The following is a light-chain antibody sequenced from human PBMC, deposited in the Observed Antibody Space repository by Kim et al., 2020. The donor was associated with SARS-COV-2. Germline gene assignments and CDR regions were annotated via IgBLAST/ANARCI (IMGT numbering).Light chain of an antibody. Sequence: IQMTQSPSTLSASVGDRVTITCRASQSISSWLAWYQQKPGNAPKLVIYDASTLERGVPSRFSGSGSGTEFTLTINSLQPDDFATYYCQQYDSYSYTFGQGTKVDIK. CDR1: QSISSW. CDR2: DAS. CDR3: QQYDSYSYT. J-gene: IGKJ2*01. V-gene: IGKV1-5*01.